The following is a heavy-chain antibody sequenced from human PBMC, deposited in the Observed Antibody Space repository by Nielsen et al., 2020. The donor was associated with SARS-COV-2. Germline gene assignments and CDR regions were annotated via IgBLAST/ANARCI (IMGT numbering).Heavy chain of an antibody. CDR2: SSYGGNT. D-gene: IGHD3-16*01. Sequence: SETLSLTCTVSGASIKSDVSFWNWIRQSPGKGLEWIGSSSYGGNTYYNPSLRSRVSISVDTAKNQFSLRLTSVTAADTAVYYCARLRYDYVWGVPRGPFDLWGQGTPVTVPS. J-gene: IGHJ3*01. CDR3: ARLRYDYVWGVPRGPFDL. V-gene: IGHV4-39*01. CDR1: GASIKSDVSF.